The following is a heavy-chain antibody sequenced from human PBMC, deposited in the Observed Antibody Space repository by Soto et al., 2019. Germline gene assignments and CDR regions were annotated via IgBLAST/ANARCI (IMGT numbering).Heavy chain of an antibody. Sequence: QVQLVQSGAELKKPGASVKVSCKASGYTFTSYDINWVRQATGQGLEWMGWMNPNSGNTGYAQKFQGRVTMTRSTSISTADMELSSLRSEDTAVYYCARGLGYCSSTSCYRGLDVWGQGTTVNVSS. CDR1: GYTFTSYD. V-gene: IGHV1-8*01. D-gene: IGHD2-2*02. J-gene: IGHJ6*02. CDR2: MNPNSGNT. CDR3: ARGLGYCSSTSCYRGLDV.